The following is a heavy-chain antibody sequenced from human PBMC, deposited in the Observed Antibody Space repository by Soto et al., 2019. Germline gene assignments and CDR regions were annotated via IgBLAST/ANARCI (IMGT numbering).Heavy chain of an antibody. J-gene: IGHJ4*02. CDR1: GGSVSSGSYY. CDR2: IYYSGST. V-gene: IGHV4-61*01. D-gene: IGHD3-10*01. Sequence: SETLSLTCTVSGGSVSSGSYYWSWIRQPPGKGLEWIGYIYYSGSTNYNPSLKSRVTISVDTSKNQFSLKLSSVTAADTAVYYCARAGSGSYYNLYYWGQGSLVTVSS. CDR3: ARAGSGSYYNLYY.